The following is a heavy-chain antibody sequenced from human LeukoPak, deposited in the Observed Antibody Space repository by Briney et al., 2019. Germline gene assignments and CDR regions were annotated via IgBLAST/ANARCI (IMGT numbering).Heavy chain of an antibody. CDR2: IWYDGSKT. CDR1: GFTFTIYG. Sequence: PGRSLRLSCAASGFTFTIYGMHWVRQAPGKGLEWVAVIWYDGSKTYYADSVEGRFTISRGTSTNTLYLQMNGLRAEDTAVYYCARSLERDYSGSGNYYMNNWFDPWGQGTLVTVSS. CDR3: ARSLERDYSGSGNYYMNNWFDP. D-gene: IGHD3-10*01. V-gene: IGHV3-33*01. J-gene: IGHJ5*02.